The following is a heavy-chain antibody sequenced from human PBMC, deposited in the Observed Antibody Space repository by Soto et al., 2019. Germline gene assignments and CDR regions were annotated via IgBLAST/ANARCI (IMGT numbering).Heavy chain of an antibody. Sequence: GGSLRLSCAASGFTFSSYSMNWVRQAPGKGLEWVSSISSSSSYIYYADSVKGRFTISRDNAKNSLYLQMNSLRAEDTAVYYCARDRAPEQNYDYVWGSYRCSPWFDPWGQGTLVTVSS. J-gene: IGHJ5*02. CDR1: GFTFSSYS. V-gene: IGHV3-21*01. CDR3: ARDRAPEQNYDYVWGSYRCSPWFDP. D-gene: IGHD3-16*02. CDR2: ISSSSSYI.